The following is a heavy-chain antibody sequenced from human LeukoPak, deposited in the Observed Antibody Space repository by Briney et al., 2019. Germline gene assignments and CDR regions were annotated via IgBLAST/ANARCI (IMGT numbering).Heavy chain of an antibody. CDR2: INPSGGST. CDR3: ARYYYDSSGYYYSDY. Sequence: ASVKVSCKASGYTFTSYYMHWVRQAPGQGLEWMGIINPSGGSTSYAQKFQGRVTMTRDTSTSTVYMELSSLRSEDTAVYHCARYYYDSSGYYYSDYWGQGTLVTVSS. J-gene: IGHJ4*02. CDR1: GYTFTSYY. V-gene: IGHV1-46*01. D-gene: IGHD3-22*01.